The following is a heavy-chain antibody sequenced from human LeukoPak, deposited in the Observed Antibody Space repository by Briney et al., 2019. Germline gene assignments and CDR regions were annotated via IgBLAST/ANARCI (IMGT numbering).Heavy chain of an antibody. V-gene: IGHV4-38-2*02. Sequence: PSETLSLTCTVSGYSISSGYYWGWIRQPPGKGLEWIGSIYHSGSTYYNPSLKSRVTISVDTSKNQFSLKLSSVTAADTAVYYCARGGCSGGSCYFDYWGQGTLVTVSS. J-gene: IGHJ4*02. CDR3: ARGGCSGGSCYFDY. CDR1: GYSISSGYY. CDR2: IYHSGST. D-gene: IGHD2-15*01.